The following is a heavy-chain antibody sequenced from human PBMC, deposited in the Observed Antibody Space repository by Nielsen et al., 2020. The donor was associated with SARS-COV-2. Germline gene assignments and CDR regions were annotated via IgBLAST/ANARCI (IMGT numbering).Heavy chain of an antibody. CDR3: ARVGTIWQWLVRTYYFDY. CDR2: ISAYNGNT. CDR1: GYTFTSYG. J-gene: IGHJ4*02. D-gene: IGHD6-19*01. Sequence: PSVKVSCKASGYTFTSYGISWVRQAPGQGLEWMGWISAYNGNTNCAQKLQGRVTMTTDTSTSTAYMELRSLRSDDTAVYYCARVGTIWQWLVRTYYFDYWGQGTLVTVSS. V-gene: IGHV1-18*01.